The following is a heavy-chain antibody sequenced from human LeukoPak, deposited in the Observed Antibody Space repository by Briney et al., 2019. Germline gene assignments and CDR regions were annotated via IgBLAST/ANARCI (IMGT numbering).Heavy chain of an antibody. V-gene: IGHV1-2*02. Sequence: ASVKVSCKASGYTVTGYYMHWVRQAPGQGLEWMGWINPNSGGTNYAQKFQGRVTMTRDTSISTAYMELSRLRSDDTAVYYCASLDGDYYDSRPKWGQGTLVTVSS. CDR2: INPNSGGT. CDR3: ASLDGDYYDSRPK. J-gene: IGHJ4*02. CDR1: GYTVTGYY. D-gene: IGHD3-22*01.